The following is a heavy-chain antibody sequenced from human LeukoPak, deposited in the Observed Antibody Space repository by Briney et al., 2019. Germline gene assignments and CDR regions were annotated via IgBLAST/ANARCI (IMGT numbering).Heavy chain of an antibody. J-gene: IGHJ6*02. CDR1: GFTFGDYA. V-gene: IGHV3-48*03. CDR2: IDSTGTIK. Sequence: PGGSLRLSCTASGFTFGDYAMSWFRQAPGKGLEWVSYIDSTGTIKYYAGSVKGRFTFSRDNAKNLLYLQMNSLRVEDTAVYYCARDRRYFYNSSGYLGVWGQGTTVTVTS. CDR3: ARDRRYFYNSSGYLGV. D-gene: IGHD3-22*01.